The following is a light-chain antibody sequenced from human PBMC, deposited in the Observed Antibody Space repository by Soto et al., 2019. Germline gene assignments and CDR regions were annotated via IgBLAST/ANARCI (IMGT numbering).Light chain of an antibody. Sequence: SALTQPASVSGSPGQSTTISCTGSGRDIGAYDYVSWYQQHPGKAPKLLIYGVKNRPSGVSYRFSASKSAFTASLTISGLQAEDEAHYYGSSYTTSYFYVFGPGTKVTVL. CDR2: GVK. J-gene: IGLJ1*01. CDR1: GRDIGAYDY. V-gene: IGLV2-14*01. CDR3: SSYTTSYFYV.